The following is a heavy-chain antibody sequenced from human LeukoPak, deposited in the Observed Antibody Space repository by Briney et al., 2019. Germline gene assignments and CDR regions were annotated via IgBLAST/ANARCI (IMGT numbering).Heavy chain of an antibody. CDR3: ARVGAYCSGGSCYLDY. V-gene: IGHV1-18*01. D-gene: IGHD2-15*01. CDR1: GYTFTSYG. Sequence: ASVKVSCKASGYTFTSYGISWVRQAPGQGPEWMGWISAYNGNTNNAQKLQGRVTMTTDTSTSTAYMELRSLRSDDTAVYCCARVGAYCSGGSCYLDYWGQGTLVTVSS. J-gene: IGHJ4*02. CDR2: ISAYNGNT.